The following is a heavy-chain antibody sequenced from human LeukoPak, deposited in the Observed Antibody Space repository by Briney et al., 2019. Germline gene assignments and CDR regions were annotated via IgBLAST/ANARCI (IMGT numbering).Heavy chain of an antibody. CDR3: AKGIYYYDSSGYYFDY. D-gene: IGHD3-22*01. CDR1: GFTFSSHA. V-gene: IGHV3-23*01. J-gene: IGHJ4*02. Sequence: GGSLRLSCAASGFTFSSHAMSWVRQAPGKGLEWVSAISGSGGSTYYADSVKGRFTISRDNSKNTPYLQMNSLRAEDTAVYYCAKGIYYYDSSGYYFDYWGQGTLVTVSS. CDR2: ISGSGGST.